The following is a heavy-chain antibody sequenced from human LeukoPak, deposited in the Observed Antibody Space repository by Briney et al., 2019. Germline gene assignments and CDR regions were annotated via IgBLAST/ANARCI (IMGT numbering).Heavy chain of an antibody. CDR2: IRTAGDT. J-gene: IGHJ4*02. CDR1: GFTFSSYD. Sequence: GGSLRLSCAASGFTFSSYDMHWVRQAPGKGLEWVSAIRTAGDTYYPGSVKGRFTISRENAKNSLYLQMNSLRAGDTAVYYCARVAYDYVWGSSEYYFDHWGQGTLVTVSS. V-gene: IGHV3-13*01. CDR3: ARVAYDYVWGSSEYYFDH. D-gene: IGHD3-16*01.